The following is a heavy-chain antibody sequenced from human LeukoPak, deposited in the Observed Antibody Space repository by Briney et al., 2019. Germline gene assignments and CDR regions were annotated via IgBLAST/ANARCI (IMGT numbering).Heavy chain of an antibody. J-gene: IGHJ5*02. CDR3: VRLAGCSTSSCMEGWFDP. CDR2: IYPGDSDT. CDR1: GYSFTNYW. Sequence: GESLKISCKGSGYSFTNYWIGWVRQMPGKGLEWMGIIYPGDSDTRYSPSFQGQVTISADKSITTAYLQWSSLKASDTAMYYCVRLAGCSTSSCMEGWFDPWGQGTLVTVSS. D-gene: IGHD2-2*01. V-gene: IGHV5-51*01.